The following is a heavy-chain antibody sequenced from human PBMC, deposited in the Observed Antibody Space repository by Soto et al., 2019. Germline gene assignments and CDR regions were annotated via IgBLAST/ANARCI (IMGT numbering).Heavy chain of an antibody. Sequence: SENLEITSTVSDGSINSYHWNWIGQPPGKGLEWIGYIYYTGYTNYNPSLKSRVTISVDTSKDQFSLKLSSVTAADTAIYYCARGWLAAAQGWFDSWGYGTRSTLS. J-gene: IGHJ5*01. V-gene: IGHV4-59*01. CDR1: DGSINSYH. CDR2: IYYTGYT. D-gene: IGHD6-13*01. CDR3: ARGWLAAAQGWFDS.